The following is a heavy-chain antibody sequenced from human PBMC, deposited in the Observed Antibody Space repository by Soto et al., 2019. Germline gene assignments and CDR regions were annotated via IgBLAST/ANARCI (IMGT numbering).Heavy chain of an antibody. CDR3: ARDRWGEDGSGSYSLDY. V-gene: IGHV4-59*01. CDR2: IYYSGST. J-gene: IGHJ4*02. Sequence: QVQLQESGPGLVKPSETLSLTCTVSGGSISSYYWSWIRQPPGKGLEWIGYIYYSGSTNYNPSLKSRRTLSVDTSTIQFSMKLSSVTAADTAVYYCARDRWGEDGSGSYSLDYWGPGTLVTVSS. D-gene: IGHD3-10*01. CDR1: GGSISSYY.